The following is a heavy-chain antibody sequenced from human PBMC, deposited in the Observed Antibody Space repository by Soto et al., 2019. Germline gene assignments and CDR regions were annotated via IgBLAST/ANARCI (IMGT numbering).Heavy chain of an antibody. CDR1: GFTFDDYA. Sequence: EVQLVESGGGLVQPGRSLRLSCAASGFTFDDYAMHWVRQAPGKGLEWVSGISWNSGSIGYADSVKGRFTISRDNAKNSLYLQMNSLRAEDTALYYCAKDWGVRGWYAFDIWGQGTMVTVSS. CDR2: ISWNSGSI. V-gene: IGHV3-9*01. CDR3: AKDWGVRGWYAFDI. D-gene: IGHD6-19*01. J-gene: IGHJ3*02.